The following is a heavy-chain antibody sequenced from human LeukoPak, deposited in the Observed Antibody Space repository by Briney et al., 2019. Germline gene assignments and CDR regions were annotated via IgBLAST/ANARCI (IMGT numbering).Heavy chain of an antibody. CDR2: VYYSGST. V-gene: IGHV4-39*01. J-gene: IGHJ4*02. CDR1: GGSINSSSFY. D-gene: IGHD6-6*01. CDR3: VRHSSSSPSSPMTT. Sequence: PSETLSLTCTVSGGSINSSSFYWAWIRQPPGKGLEWIGSVYYSGSTYYYPSLKSRVTISVDTSKNQFSLKLNSVTAADAAMYYRVRHSSSSPSSPMTTWGQGTPVTVSS.